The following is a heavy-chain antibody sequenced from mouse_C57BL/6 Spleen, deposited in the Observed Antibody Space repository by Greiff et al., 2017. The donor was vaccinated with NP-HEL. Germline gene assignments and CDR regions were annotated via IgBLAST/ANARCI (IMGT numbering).Heavy chain of an antibody. V-gene: IGHV1-26*01. D-gene: IGHD2-3*01. CDR2: INPNNGGT. CDR1: GYTFTDYY. Sequence: VQLQQSGPELVKPGASVKISCKASGYTFTDYYMNWVKQSHGKSLEWIGDINPNNGGTSYNQKFKGKATLTVDKSSSTAYMELRSLTSEDSAVYYCARSFYDGYFFAYWGQGTLVTVSA. CDR3: ARSFYDGYFFAY. J-gene: IGHJ3*01.